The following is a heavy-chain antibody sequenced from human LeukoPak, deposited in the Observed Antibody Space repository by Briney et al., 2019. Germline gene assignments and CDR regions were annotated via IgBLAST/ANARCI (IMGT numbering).Heavy chain of an antibody. Sequence: GSLRLPCAASGFTVSSNYMSWVRQAPGKGLEWVSVIYSGDITHYADSVKGRFTISRDNSKNTLYLQMNSLRAEDTAVYYCARDNPSGTDYWGQGTLVTVSS. V-gene: IGHV3-53*01. CDR1: GFTVSSNY. CDR3: ARDNPSGTDY. J-gene: IGHJ4*02. CDR2: IYSGDIT. D-gene: IGHD1-26*01.